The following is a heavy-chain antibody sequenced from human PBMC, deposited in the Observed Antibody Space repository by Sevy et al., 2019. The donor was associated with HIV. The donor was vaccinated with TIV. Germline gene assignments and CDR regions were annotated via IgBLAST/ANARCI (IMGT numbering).Heavy chain of an antibody. CDR2: IWSDGNKK. J-gene: IGHJ6*02. CDR1: GFTFSNYG. D-gene: IGHD2-2*01. V-gene: IGHV3-33*01. Sequence: GESLKISCAASGFTFSNYGIHWVRQPPGKGLEWVAVIWSDGNKKYYADSVKGRFTISRDNSKNTLFLQMNSLRAEDTAVYYCARGPLRYCTSTSCYEGDYYYYGMDVWGQGTTFTVSS. CDR3: ARGPLRYCTSTSCYEGDYYYYGMDV.